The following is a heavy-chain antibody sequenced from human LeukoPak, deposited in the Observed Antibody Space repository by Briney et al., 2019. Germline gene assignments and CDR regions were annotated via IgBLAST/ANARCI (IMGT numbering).Heavy chain of an antibody. CDR3: ARGRYCSSTSCYSRYYYYYMDV. J-gene: IGHJ6*03. V-gene: IGHV4-30-4*08. CDR1: GGSISSGDYY. Sequence: SETLSLTCTVSGGSISSGDYYWSWIRQPPGKGLEWIGYIYYSGSTYYNPSLKSRVTISVDTSKNQFSLKLSSVTAADTAVYYCARGRYCSSTSCYSRYYYYYMDVWGKGTTVTVSS. CDR2: IYYSGST. D-gene: IGHD2-2*02.